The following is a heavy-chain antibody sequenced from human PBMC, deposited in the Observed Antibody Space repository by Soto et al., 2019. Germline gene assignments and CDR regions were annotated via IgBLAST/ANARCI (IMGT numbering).Heavy chain of an antibody. CDR1: GGSFSGYY. D-gene: IGHD2-15*01. CDR3: ASGYCSGGSCPDDAFDI. Sequence: SETLSLTCAVYGGSFSGYYWSWIRQPPGKGLEWIGEINHSGSTNYNPSLKRRVTISVDTSKNQFSLKLSSVTAADTAVYYCASGYCSGGSCPDDAFDIWGQGTMVTVS. CDR2: INHSGST. V-gene: IGHV4-34*01. J-gene: IGHJ3*02.